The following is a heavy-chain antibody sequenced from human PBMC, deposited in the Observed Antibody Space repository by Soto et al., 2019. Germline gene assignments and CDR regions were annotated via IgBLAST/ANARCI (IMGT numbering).Heavy chain of an antibody. V-gene: IGHV4-38-2*01. CDR3: ARAVAGTPPYDYYGMDV. CDR1: GYSTSSGYY. J-gene: IGHJ6*02. CDR2: IYHSGST. D-gene: IGHD6-19*01. Sequence: SETLSLTCAVSGYSTSSGYYWGWIRQPPGKGLEWIGSIYHSGSTYYNPSLKSRVTISVDTSKNQFSLKLSSVTAADTAVYYCARAVAGTPPYDYYGMDVWGQGTTVTV.